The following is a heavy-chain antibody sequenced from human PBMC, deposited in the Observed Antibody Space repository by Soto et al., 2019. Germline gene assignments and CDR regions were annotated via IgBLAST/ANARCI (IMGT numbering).Heavy chain of an antibody. CDR1: GFTFSSYA. J-gene: IGHJ5*02. CDR3: AKDPRRGNWFAP. Sequence: EVQLLESGGGLVQPGGSLRLSCAASGFTFSSYAMSWVRQAPGKGLEWVSAISGSGGSTYYADSVKGRFTISRDNSKNTLYLQMNSLRGEDTAVYYCAKDPRRGNWFAPWGQGTLVTVSS. D-gene: IGHD3-16*01. CDR2: ISGSGGST. V-gene: IGHV3-23*01.